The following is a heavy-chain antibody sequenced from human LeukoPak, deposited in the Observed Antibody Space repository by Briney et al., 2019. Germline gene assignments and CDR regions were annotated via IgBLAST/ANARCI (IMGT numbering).Heavy chain of an antibody. CDR1: GGSISGYY. D-gene: IGHD3/OR15-3a*01. CDR3: ARAGGLTFGT. V-gene: IGHV4-59*01. Sequence: SETLSLTCTVSGGSISGYYWSWIRQPPGKGLEWIGYIYYSGSSNYNPSLKSRVTISVDTSKNQFSLKLGSVTAADTAVYYCARAGGLTFGTWGQGTLVAVSS. CDR2: IYYSGSS. J-gene: IGHJ4*02.